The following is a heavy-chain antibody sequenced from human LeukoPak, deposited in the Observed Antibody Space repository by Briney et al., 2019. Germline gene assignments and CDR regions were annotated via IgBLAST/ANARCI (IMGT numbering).Heavy chain of an antibody. D-gene: IGHD6-19*01. CDR2: IYHSGST. CDR1: GYSISSCYY. V-gene: IGHV4-38-2*01. J-gene: IGHJ4*02. Sequence: SETLSLTCAVSGYSISSCYYWGWIRQPPGKGLEWIGSIYHSGSTYYNPSLKSRVTISVDTSKNQFSLKLSTVTAADTAVYYCARVFSGSGWYGGPFEYWGQGTLVTVSS. CDR3: ARVFSGSGWYGGPFEY.